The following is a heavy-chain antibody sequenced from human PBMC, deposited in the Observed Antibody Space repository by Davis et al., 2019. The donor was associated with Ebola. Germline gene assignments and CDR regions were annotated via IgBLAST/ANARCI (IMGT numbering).Heavy chain of an antibody. CDR1: GGSFSGYY. V-gene: IGHV4-34*01. D-gene: IGHD4-23*01. Sequence: PSETLSLTCAVYGGSFSGYYWSWIRQPPGKGLEWIGEINHSGSTNYNPSLKSRVTISVDTSKNQFSLKLSSVTAADTAVYYCARTGSSSSSVVTPDDYWGQGTLVTVS. CDR3: ARTGSSSSSVVTPDDY. CDR2: INHSGST. J-gene: IGHJ4*02.